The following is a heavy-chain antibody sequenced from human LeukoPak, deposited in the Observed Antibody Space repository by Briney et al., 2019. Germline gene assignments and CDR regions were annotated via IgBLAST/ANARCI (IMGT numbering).Heavy chain of an antibody. CDR1: GFTFSSYW. Sequence: GGFLRLSCAASGFTFSSYWMHWVRQVPGKGLVWVSRIGSDGSSTSFADSVKGRFTISRDNAKNTLYLQMNSLRAEDTAVYYCARDSGSSEYYFDYWGQGTLVTVSS. V-gene: IGHV3-74*01. CDR3: ARDSGSSEYYFDY. CDR2: IGSDGSST. J-gene: IGHJ4*02. D-gene: IGHD1-26*01.